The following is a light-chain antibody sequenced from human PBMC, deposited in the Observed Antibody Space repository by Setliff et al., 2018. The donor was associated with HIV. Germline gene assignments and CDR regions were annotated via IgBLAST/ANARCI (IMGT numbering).Light chain of an antibody. CDR1: SSNVGGYDL. V-gene: IGLV2-23*02. Sequence: QSALTQPASVSGSPGQSITISCTGTSSNVGGYDLVSWYQQHPGKAPKLMIYEVTERPSGISYRFSGSKSGNTASLTISGLQAEDEADYYCSSYAGSSVVFGGGTQLTGL. CDR2: EVT. J-gene: IGLJ2*01. CDR3: SSYAGSSVV.